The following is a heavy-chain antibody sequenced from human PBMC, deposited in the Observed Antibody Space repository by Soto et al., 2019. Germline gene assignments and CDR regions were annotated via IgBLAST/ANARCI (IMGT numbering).Heavy chain of an antibody. V-gene: IGHV3-49*04. CDR2: IRNTPYGGTT. CDR3: SRGSFGYYGP. CDR1: GFRFSEHA. D-gene: IGHD2-2*03. J-gene: IGHJ5*02. Sequence: DVQLVESGGGLVAPGRSLRLSCNCSGFRFSEHAMTWVRQAPGKGLEWVGFIRNTPYGGTTDYAASVRGRFTISRDDSASIAYRQMNSLKTEDSGLYYCSRGSFGYYGPWGPGTLVTVSA.